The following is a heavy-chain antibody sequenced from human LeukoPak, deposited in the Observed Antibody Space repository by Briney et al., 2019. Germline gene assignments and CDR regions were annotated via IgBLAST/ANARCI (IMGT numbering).Heavy chain of an antibody. CDR1: GFTFNSYT. J-gene: IGHJ4*02. Sequence: GGSLRLSCAASGFTFNSYTMNWVRQAPGKGLEWVSSISSSSSYIYQADSAKGRFTVSRDNAKNSLYLQMNILRAEDTAVYYCAKDPGYYDILTGYYLDYWGQGTLVTVSS. D-gene: IGHD3-9*01. CDR2: ISSSSSYI. CDR3: AKDPGYYDILTGYYLDY. V-gene: IGHV3-21*01.